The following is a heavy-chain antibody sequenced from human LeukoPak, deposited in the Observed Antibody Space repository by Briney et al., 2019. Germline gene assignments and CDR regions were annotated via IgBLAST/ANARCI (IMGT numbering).Heavy chain of an antibody. CDR2: ISAYNGNT. D-gene: IGHD2-2*01. J-gene: IGHJ4*02. V-gene: IGHV1-18*01. CDR1: GYTFTSYG. CDR3: ARDSSPEDIVVVPAAPDY. Sequence: ASVKVSCKASGYTFTSYGISWVRQAPGQGLEWMGWISAYNGNTNYAQKLQGRVTMTTDTSTSTAYMELRSLRSDDTAVYYCARDSSPEDIVVVPAAPDYWGQGTLVTVSS.